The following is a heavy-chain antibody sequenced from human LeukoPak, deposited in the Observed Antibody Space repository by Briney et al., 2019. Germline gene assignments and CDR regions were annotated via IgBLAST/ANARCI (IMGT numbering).Heavy chain of an antibody. V-gene: IGHV1-2*02. CDR2: INPNSGGT. J-gene: IGHJ4*02. Sequence: GSSVKVSCKASGGTFSSYAISWVRQAPGQGLEWMGWINPNSGGTNYAQKFQGRVTMTRDTSISTAYMELSRLRSDDTAVYYCARDLFMVRGTREPSWGQGTLVTVSS. CDR1: GGTFSSYA. D-gene: IGHD3-10*01. CDR3: ARDLFMVRGTREPS.